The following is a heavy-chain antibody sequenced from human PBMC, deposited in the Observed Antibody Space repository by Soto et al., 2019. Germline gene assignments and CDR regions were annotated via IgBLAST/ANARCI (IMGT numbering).Heavy chain of an antibody. CDR3: ARDLAYYPYYYYGMDV. CDR1: GGSISSGGYY. V-gene: IGHV4-31*03. Sequence: QVQLQESGPGLVKPSQTLSLTCTVSGGSISSGGYYWSWIRQHPGKGLEWIGYIYYSGSTYYNPSLKSRVTISVDTSKNQFSLKLSSVTAADTAVYYCARDLAYYPYYYYGMDVWGQGTTVTVSS. J-gene: IGHJ6*02. D-gene: IGHD1-26*01. CDR2: IYYSGST.